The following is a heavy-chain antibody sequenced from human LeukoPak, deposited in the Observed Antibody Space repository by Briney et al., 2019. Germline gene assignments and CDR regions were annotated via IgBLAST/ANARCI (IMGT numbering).Heavy chain of an antibody. J-gene: IGHJ4*02. Sequence: GGSLRLSCAASGFTFSSYAMSWVRQAPGKGLEWVANIKQDGSEKYYVDFVKGRFTISRDNAKNSLYLQMNSLRAEDTAVYYCARDPSGHSSSWHDYWGQGTLVTVSS. CDR2: IKQDGSEK. V-gene: IGHV3-7*01. CDR1: GFTFSSYA. D-gene: IGHD6-13*01. CDR3: ARDPSGHSSSWHDY.